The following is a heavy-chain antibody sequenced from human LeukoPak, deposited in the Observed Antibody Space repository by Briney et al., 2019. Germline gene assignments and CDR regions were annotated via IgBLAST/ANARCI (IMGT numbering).Heavy chain of an antibody. Sequence: GGSLRLSCAASGFIFRNHWMTWVRQAPGKGPEWVASLNQDGREKYYVDSVEGRFTISRDNAKNTVYLQMNSLRAEDTAVYYCARAFSWTPFDYWGQGTLVTVSS. D-gene: IGHD6-13*01. CDR1: GFIFRNHW. CDR2: LNQDGREK. J-gene: IGHJ4*02. V-gene: IGHV3-7*01. CDR3: ARAFSWTPFDY.